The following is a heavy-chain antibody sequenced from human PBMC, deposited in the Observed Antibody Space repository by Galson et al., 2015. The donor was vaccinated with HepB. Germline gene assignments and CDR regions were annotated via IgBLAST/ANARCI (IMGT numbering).Heavy chain of an antibody. D-gene: IGHD2-15*01. CDR1: GYTFTGYY. CDR3: ARGEDLIVVVPATMDC. CDR2: INPKSGGT. Sequence: SVKVSCKASGYTFTGYYIQWVRQAPGQGLEWVGLINPKSGGTKFAQKFQGRVTMTRDSSISTAYIELRSLRSDDTAIYYCARGEDLIVVVPATMDCWGQGTVVTVSS. J-gene: IGHJ4*02. V-gene: IGHV1-2*06.